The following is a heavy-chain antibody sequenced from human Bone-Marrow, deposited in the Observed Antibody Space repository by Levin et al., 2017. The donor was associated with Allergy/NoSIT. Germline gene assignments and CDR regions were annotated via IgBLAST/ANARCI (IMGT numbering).Heavy chain of an antibody. Sequence: PGGSLRLSCVASGFTFSDYAMTWVRQAPGTGLEWVAIISVSGGSKYYGDSVKGRFTISRDTPKNTVYLQMNSLRAEDTAIYYCAKERERYCTGGSCSYGLDVWGQGTTVTVSS. D-gene: IGHD2-8*02. CDR2: ISVSGGSK. V-gene: IGHV3-23*01. J-gene: IGHJ6*02. CDR1: GFTFSDYA. CDR3: AKERERYCTGGSCSYGLDV.